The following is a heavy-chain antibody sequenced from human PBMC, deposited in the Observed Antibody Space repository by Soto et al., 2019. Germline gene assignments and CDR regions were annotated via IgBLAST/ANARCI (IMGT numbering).Heavy chain of an antibody. D-gene: IGHD3-3*01. CDR1: GGSISSGVYY. V-gene: IGHV4-31*03. J-gene: IGHJ4*02. CDR2: IYYSGST. Sequence: SETLSLTCTVSGGSISSGVYYWSWIRHHPGKGLEWIGYIYYSGSTYYNPSLKSRVTISVDTSKNQFSLKLSSVTAADTAVYYCASLYYDFWSGYSPFDYWGQGTLVTVSS. CDR3: ASLYYDFWSGYSPFDY.